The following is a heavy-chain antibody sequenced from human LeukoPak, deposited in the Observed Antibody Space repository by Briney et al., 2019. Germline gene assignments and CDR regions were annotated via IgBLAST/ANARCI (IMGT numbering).Heavy chain of an antibody. J-gene: IGHJ5*02. D-gene: IGHD3-9*01. Sequence: ASVKVSCKASGYTFTSYGISWVRQAPGQGLEWMGWISAYNGNTNYAQKLQGRVTMTTDTSTSTAYMELRSLRSDDTAVYYCARAGYYDILTTNWFDPWGRGTLVTVSS. V-gene: IGHV1-18*01. CDR1: GYTFTSYG. CDR2: ISAYNGNT. CDR3: ARAGYYDILTTNWFDP.